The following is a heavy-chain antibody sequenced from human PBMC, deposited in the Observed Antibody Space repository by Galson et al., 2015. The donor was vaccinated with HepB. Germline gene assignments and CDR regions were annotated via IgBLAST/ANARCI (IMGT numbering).Heavy chain of an antibody. V-gene: IGHV1-2*06. CDR1: GYTFTGYY. D-gene: IGHD2-15*01. CDR2: INPNSGGT. Sequence: SVKVSCKASGYTFTGYYMHWVRQAPGQGLEWMGRINPNSGGTNYAQKFQGRVTMTRDTSISTAYMELSRLRSDDTAVYYCASEGLNCSGGSCYSYYFDYWGQGTLVTVSS. J-gene: IGHJ4*02. CDR3: ASEGLNCSGGSCYSYYFDY.